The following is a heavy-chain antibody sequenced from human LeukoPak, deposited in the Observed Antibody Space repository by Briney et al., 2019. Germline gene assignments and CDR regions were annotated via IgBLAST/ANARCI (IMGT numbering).Heavy chain of an antibody. CDR3: ARDPRAPYPEFVY. CDR2: IIPILGIA. D-gene: IGHD2-2*02. J-gene: IGHJ4*02. Sequence: GASVKVSCKASGCTFSSYAISWVRQAPGQGREWMGRIIPILGIANYAQKFQGRVTVTADKSTSTAYMELSSLRSEDTAVYYCARDPRAPYPEFVYWGQGTLVTVSS. CDR1: GCTFSSYA. V-gene: IGHV1-69*04.